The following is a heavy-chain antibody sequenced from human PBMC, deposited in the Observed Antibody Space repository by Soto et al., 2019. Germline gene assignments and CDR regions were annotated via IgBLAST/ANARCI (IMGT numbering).Heavy chain of an antibody. CDR3: VRGYCTTSPCSGDFQF. CDR2: IHPSGDT. V-gene: IGHV1-46*01. CDR1: GYKFTTYF. D-gene: IGHD2-15*01. J-gene: IGHJ1*01. Sequence: ASVKVSCKASGYKFTTYFIHCVRQAPGQGLEWMGMIHPSGDTGYAQKFRGRVTMTIDTSTTTAYMELRNLTSEDTAVYFSVRGYCTTSPCSGDFQFWGQGTLVTVSS.